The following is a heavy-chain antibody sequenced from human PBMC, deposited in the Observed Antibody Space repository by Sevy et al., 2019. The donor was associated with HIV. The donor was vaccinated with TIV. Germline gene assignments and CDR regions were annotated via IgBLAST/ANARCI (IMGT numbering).Heavy chain of an antibody. CDR3: ATAPGTGY. CDR1: GFSLETFW. Sequence: GGSLRLSCAASGFSLETFWIHWVRQAPGKGLEWVGRIKSISDGGTTDYAAPLEGRFTMSRDDSENKIYLQINNLKIEDTAVYYCATAPGTGYWGQGTLVTVSS. CDR2: IKSISDGGTT. V-gene: IGHV3-15*01. D-gene: IGHD3-10*01. J-gene: IGHJ4*02.